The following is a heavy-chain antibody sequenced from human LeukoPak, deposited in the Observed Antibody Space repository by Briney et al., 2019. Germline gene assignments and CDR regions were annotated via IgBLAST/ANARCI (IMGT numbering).Heavy chain of an antibody. CDR3: AKDQGYCYDSSGYYYFDY. CDR2: ISGSGGST. CDR1: GFTFSSYA. V-gene: IGHV3-23*01. J-gene: IGHJ4*02. Sequence: GGSLRLSCAASGFTFSSYAMSWVRQAPGKGLEWVSAISGSGGSTYYADSVKGRFTISRDNSKNTLYLQMNSLRAEDTAVYYCAKDQGYCYDSSGYYYFDYWGQGALVTVSS. D-gene: IGHD3-22*01.